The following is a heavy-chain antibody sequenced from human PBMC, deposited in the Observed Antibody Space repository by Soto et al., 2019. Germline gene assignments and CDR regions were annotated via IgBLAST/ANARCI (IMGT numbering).Heavy chain of an antibody. CDR1: GFTFSSYA. CDR3: ASSSSGWYFDY. Sequence: EVQLLESGGGLVQPGGSLRLSCAASGFTFSSYAMNWVRQAPGKGLEWVSVISGSGDSTYYADSVKGRFTISRDNSKNTLYVQMHSLRAEDTAVYYCASSSSGWYFDYWGQGTLITVSS. V-gene: IGHV3-23*01. D-gene: IGHD6-19*01. CDR2: ISGSGDST. J-gene: IGHJ4*02.